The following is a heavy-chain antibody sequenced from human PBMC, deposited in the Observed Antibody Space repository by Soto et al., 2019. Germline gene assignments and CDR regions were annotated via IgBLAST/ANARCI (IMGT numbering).Heavy chain of an antibody. Sequence: GGSLRLSCAASGFTFNYYWMHWVRQAPGQGLVWVSHIHSDGSTTTYADSVKGRYTIYRDNAKNTLYLQMNSLRADDTAVYYCVRGDKGGFDLWGQGTTVTVSS. CDR3: VRGDKGGFDL. CDR1: GFTFNYYW. J-gene: IGHJ3*01. V-gene: IGHV3-74*01. D-gene: IGHD2-21*02. CDR2: IHSDGSTT.